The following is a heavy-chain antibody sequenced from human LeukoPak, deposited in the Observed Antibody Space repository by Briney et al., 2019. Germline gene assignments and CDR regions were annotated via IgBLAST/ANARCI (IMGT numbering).Heavy chain of an antibody. CDR2: IYYSGST. Sequence: SETLSLTCTVSGGSISSGGYYWSWVRQHPGKGLEWIGYIYYSGSTYYNPSLKSRVTISVDTSKKQFSLKLSSVTAADTAVYYCARDRYGNYYFDYWGQGTLVTVSS. CDR1: GGSISSGGYY. D-gene: IGHD1-1*01. CDR3: ARDRYGNYYFDY. J-gene: IGHJ4*02. V-gene: IGHV4-31*03.